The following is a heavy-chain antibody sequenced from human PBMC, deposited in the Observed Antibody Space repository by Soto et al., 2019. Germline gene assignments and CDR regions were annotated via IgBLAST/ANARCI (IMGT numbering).Heavy chain of an antibody. CDR2: IIPILGTA. CDR3: ARDTHDYGDYGLVVDI. Sequence: QVQLVQSGAEVKKPGSSVKVSCKASGGTFSSYAISWVRQAPGQGLEWMGGIIPILGTANYAQKFQGRVTISADESTSTAYMELSGLRSEDTAMYYCARDTHDYGDYGLVVDIWGQGTMVTVSS. V-gene: IGHV1-69*01. J-gene: IGHJ3*02. CDR1: GGTFSSYA. D-gene: IGHD4-17*01.